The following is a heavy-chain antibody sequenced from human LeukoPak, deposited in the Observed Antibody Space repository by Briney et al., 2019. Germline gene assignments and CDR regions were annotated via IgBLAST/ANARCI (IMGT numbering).Heavy chain of an antibody. V-gene: IGHV3-33*01. J-gene: IGHJ4*02. D-gene: IGHD4-4*01. CDR1: GFILSSYG. CDR2: IRYGGNNK. CDR3: ARETTRDGYSFDY. Sequence: GRSLRLSCAASGFILSSYGMHWVRQAPGKGLEWVAVIRYGGNNKYYVDSVKGRFTISRDNSKNTLYLQMNSLRAEDTAVYYCARETTRDGYSFDYWGQGTLVTVSS.